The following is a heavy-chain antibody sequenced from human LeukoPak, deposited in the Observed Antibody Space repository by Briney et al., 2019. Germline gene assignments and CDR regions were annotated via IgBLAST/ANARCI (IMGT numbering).Heavy chain of an antibody. CDR3: ARDGISRYGAFDI. D-gene: IGHD5-18*01. CDR2: INPNSGGT. V-gene: IGHV1-2*02. CDR1: GYTFTGYY. Sequence: ASVKVSCKASGYTFTGYYMHWVRQAPGQGREWMGWINPNSGGTNYAQKFQGRVTMTRDTSISTAYMELSSLRSDDTAVYYCARDGISRYGAFDIWGHGTMITVSS. J-gene: IGHJ3*02.